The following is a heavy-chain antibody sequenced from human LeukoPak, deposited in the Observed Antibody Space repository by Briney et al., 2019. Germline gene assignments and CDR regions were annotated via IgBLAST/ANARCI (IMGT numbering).Heavy chain of an antibody. CDR3: ARHDYGGNSFDY. D-gene: IGHD4-23*01. CDR2: IYYSGRT. V-gene: IGHV4-59*08. Sequence: SETLSLTCTVSGGSISSYYWSWIRQPPGKRLEWIGYIYYSGRTNYNPSLKSRVTISVDTSKNQFSLKLSSVTAADTAVYYCARHDYGGNSFDYWGQGTLVTVSS. CDR1: GGSISSYY. J-gene: IGHJ4*02.